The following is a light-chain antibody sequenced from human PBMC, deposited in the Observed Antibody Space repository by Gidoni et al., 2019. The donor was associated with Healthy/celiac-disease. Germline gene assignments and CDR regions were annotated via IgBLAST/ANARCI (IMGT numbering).Light chain of an antibody. Sequence: DIVLTHSPSTLSLSPGERATLSCTASQSVSSYLAWYQQKPGQAPRLLIYDASNRATGIPARFSGSGSGTDFTLTISSLEPEDFAVYYCQQRSNWPPLFTFGPGTKVDIK. V-gene: IGKV3-11*01. J-gene: IGKJ3*01. CDR3: QQRSNWPPLFT. CDR2: DAS. CDR1: QSVSSY.